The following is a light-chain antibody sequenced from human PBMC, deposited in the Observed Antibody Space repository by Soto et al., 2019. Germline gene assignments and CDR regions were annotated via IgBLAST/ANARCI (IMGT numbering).Light chain of an antibody. V-gene: IGKV1-39*01. Sequence: DLQMTQSPSSLSASVGDRVTITCRASQSVSIYLNWYQQKPGKAPKLLIYTTSSLQSEVPSRFSGSGAGTDFTLTISSLQPEDFATYYCQQSYTTPPAFGQGTKVEVK. CDR3: QQSYTTPPA. J-gene: IGKJ1*01. CDR1: QSVSIY. CDR2: TTS.